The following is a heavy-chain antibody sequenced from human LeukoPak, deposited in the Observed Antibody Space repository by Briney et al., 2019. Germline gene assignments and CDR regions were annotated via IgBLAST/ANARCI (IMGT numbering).Heavy chain of an antibody. CDR3: ASMHYYDSSGYAWD. CDR2: ISGSGGST. D-gene: IGHD3-22*01. V-gene: IGHV3-23*01. Sequence: GGSLRLSCAASGFTFSSYAMSWVRQAPGKGLEWVSGISGSGGSTYYADSVRGRFTMSRDNSKNTVYLQMNSLRADDTAVYYCASMHYYDSSGYAWDWGQGTLVTVSP. J-gene: IGHJ4*02. CDR1: GFTFSSYA.